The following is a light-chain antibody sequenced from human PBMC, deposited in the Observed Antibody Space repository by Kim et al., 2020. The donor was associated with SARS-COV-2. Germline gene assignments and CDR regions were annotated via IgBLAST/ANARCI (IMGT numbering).Light chain of an antibody. CDR1: SLRSYY. CDR2: GKN. Sequence: LGQTVRITCQGDSLRSYYASWYQQTPGQAPVLVIYGKNNRPSGIPDRFSGSSSGNTASLTITGAQAEDEADYYCNSRDSSGNHVVFGGGTQLTVL. J-gene: IGLJ2*01. V-gene: IGLV3-19*01. CDR3: NSRDSSGNHVV.